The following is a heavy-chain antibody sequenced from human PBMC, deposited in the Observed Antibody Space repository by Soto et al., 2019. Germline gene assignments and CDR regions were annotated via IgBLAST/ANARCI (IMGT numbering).Heavy chain of an antibody. Sequence: QVQLVQSGAEVKKPGASVKVSCKASGYTFTSYGISWVRQAPGQGLEWMGWISAYNGNTNYAQKLQGRVTMTTDTSTSTAYMELRSLRSDDTAVYYCARAQYYDFWSGYHAKPDAFDIWGQGTMVTVSS. V-gene: IGHV1-18*01. CDR2: ISAYNGNT. CDR1: GYTFTSYG. J-gene: IGHJ3*02. D-gene: IGHD3-3*01. CDR3: ARAQYYDFWSGYHAKPDAFDI.